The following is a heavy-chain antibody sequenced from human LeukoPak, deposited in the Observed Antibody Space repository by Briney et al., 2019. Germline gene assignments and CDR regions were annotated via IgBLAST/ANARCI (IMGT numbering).Heavy chain of an antibody. CDR3: ARGNPGSYFQGDSDY. Sequence: GRSLRLSCAASGFTFSSYGMHWVRQAPGKGLEWVAVIWYDGSNKYYADSVRGRFTISRDNSKNTLYLQMNSLRAEDTAVYYCARGNPGSYFQGDSDYWGQGTLVTVSS. J-gene: IGHJ4*02. CDR2: IWYDGSNK. D-gene: IGHD1-26*01. V-gene: IGHV3-33*01. CDR1: GFTFSSYG.